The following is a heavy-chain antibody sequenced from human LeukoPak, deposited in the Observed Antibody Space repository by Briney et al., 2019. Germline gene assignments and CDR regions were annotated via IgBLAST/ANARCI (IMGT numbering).Heavy chain of an antibody. D-gene: IGHD5-12*01. CDR3: ARLEGPKWPGKGRKDY. CDR1: GGSFSGYY. J-gene: IGHJ4*02. CDR2: INHSGST. Sequence: SETLSLTCAVYGGSFSGYYWSWIRQPPGKGLEWIGEINHSGSTNYNPPLKSRVTISVDTSKNQFSLKLSSVTAADTAVYYCARLEGPKWPGKGRKDYWGQGTLVTVSS. V-gene: IGHV4-34*01.